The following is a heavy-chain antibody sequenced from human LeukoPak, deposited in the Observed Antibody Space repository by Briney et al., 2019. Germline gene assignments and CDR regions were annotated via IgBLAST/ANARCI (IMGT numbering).Heavy chain of an antibody. D-gene: IGHD4-17*01. J-gene: IGHJ4*02. CDR2: IKQDGSEK. CDR3: ARGAVTTTPGFDY. V-gene: IGHV3-7*05. Sequence: PGGSLRLSCAASGFTFSSYWMSWVRQAPGKGLEWVANIKQDGSEKYYVDSVKGRFTISRDNAKNSLYLQMNSLRAEDTAVYYCARGAVTTTPGFDYWGQGTLVTVSS. CDR1: GFTFSSYW.